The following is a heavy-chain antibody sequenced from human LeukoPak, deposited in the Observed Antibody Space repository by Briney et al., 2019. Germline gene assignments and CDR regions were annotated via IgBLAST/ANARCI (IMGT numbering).Heavy chain of an antibody. Sequence: GGSLRLSCEVSGFIVSDNYMTWVRQAPGKGLEWVSTIYTGGHTYYADSVKGRFTISRDNAKNTLYLQMNSLRAEDTAVYYCARGGGKPGDYWGQGTLVTVSS. D-gene: IGHD1-14*01. CDR1: GFIVSDNY. CDR3: ARGGGKPGDY. J-gene: IGHJ4*02. V-gene: IGHV3-66*01. CDR2: IYTGGHT.